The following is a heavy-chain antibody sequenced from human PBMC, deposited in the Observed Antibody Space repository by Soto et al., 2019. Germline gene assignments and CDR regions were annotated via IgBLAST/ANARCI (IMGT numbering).Heavy chain of an antibody. CDR3: AADRGAARPPNY. Sequence: QMQLVQSGPEVKKPGTSVKVSCKASGFTFTSSAVQWVRQARGQRLEWIGWIVVGSGNTNYAQKFQERVTITRDMSTSTADMELSSLRSEDTAVYYCAADRGAARPPNYWGQGTLVTVSS. CDR1: GFTFTSSA. V-gene: IGHV1-58*01. CDR2: IVVGSGNT. D-gene: IGHD6-6*01. J-gene: IGHJ4*02.